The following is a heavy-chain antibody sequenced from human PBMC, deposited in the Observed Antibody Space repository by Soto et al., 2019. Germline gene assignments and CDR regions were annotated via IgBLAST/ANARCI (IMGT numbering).Heavy chain of an antibody. V-gene: IGHV3-66*01. CDR3: ARSRYGDGDYFDP. D-gene: IGHD4-17*01. CDR2: IYSGGKT. J-gene: IGHJ5*02. Sequence: GGSLRLSCAASGFTVSSHYMTWVRQAPGKGLEWVSIIYSGGKTYYADFVKGKFTISRDSSKNTMYLQMNGLRAEDTSLYFCARSRYGDGDYFDPRGQGTPVTVSS. CDR1: GFTVSSHY.